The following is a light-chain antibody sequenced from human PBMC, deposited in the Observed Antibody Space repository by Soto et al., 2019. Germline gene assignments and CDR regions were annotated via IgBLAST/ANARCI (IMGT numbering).Light chain of an antibody. V-gene: IGLV1-44*01. Sequence: QSVLTQPPSASGTPGQRVTISCSGSSSNIGTNTVNWYQQLPGTAPKLLIYRTNQRPSGIPDRFSGSKSGTSASLDISGLQSEDEAEYYCTAWDGSLDGRVFGGGTKLTVL. CDR3: TAWDGSLDGRV. CDR1: SSNIGTNT. J-gene: IGLJ3*02. CDR2: RTN.